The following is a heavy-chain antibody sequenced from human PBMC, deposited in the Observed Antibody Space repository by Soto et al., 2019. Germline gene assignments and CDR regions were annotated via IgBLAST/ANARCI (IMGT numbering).Heavy chain of an antibody. V-gene: IGHV1-2*04. Sequence: QVQLVQSGAEVKKPGASVKVSCKASGYTFTGYYMHWVRQAPGQGLEWMGWINHNSGGTNYAQKFQGWVTMTRDTSISTAYLELSRLRSDDTAVYYCARAHCGGDCYSGVDYWGQGTLVTVSS. D-gene: IGHD2-21*02. CDR3: ARAHCGGDCYSGVDY. CDR1: GYTFTGYY. CDR2: INHNSGGT. J-gene: IGHJ4*02.